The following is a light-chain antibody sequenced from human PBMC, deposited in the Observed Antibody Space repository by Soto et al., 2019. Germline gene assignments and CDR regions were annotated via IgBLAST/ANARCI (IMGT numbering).Light chain of an antibody. CDR3: QQYGSSGT. V-gene: IGKV3-20*01. J-gene: IGKJ1*01. Sequence: EIVLTQSPGTLSLSPGERATLSCRASQSVSNNYLAWYQQKPVQAPRLLIYGASNRATGIPDRFSSSGSGTDFTLTISRLEPEDGAVYYCQQYGSSGTFGQGTKVDIK. CDR2: GAS. CDR1: QSVSNNY.